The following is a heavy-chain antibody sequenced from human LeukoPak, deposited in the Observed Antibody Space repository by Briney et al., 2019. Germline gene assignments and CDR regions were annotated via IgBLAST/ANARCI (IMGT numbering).Heavy chain of an antibody. CDR2: IYHTGST. J-gene: IGHJ4*02. V-gene: IGHV4-30-2*01. CDR3: ARDSGDYPYYFDF. CDR1: GGSISSGIYS. D-gene: IGHD4-17*01. Sequence: SETLSLTCAVSGGSISSGIYSWNWIRQPPGQGLEWIGYIYHTGSTYYNPSLRSRVTISVDTSKNQFPLKLSSVTAADTAVYYCARDSGDYPYYFDFWGQGTLVTVSS.